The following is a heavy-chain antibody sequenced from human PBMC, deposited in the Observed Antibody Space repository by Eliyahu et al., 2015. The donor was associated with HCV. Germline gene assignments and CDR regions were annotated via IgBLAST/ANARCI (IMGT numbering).Heavy chain of an antibody. CDR1: GFXFXXYA. CDR3: AKGRGYALANAFDF. V-gene: IGHV3-9*01. J-gene: IGHJ3*01. Sequence: EVQLVESGGGLVQPGXSLXLSCAAXGFXFXXYAMYWVRQAPGKGLXWVAGLSWNSGYIDYADSVKGRFTISRDNAKNSLYLQMNSLTTDDTAIYYCAKGRGYALANAFDFWGQGTTVTISS. D-gene: IGHD2-2*01. CDR2: LSWNSGYI.